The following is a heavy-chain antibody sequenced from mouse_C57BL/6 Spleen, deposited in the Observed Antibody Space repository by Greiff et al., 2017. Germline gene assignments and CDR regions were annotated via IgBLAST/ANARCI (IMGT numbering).Heavy chain of an antibody. CDR1: GYAFSSSW. CDR3: AQDWSYSSDS. Sequence: VQLQQSGPELVKPGASVKISCKASGYAFSSSWMNWVKQRPGKGLEWIGRIYPGDGDTNYNGKFKGKATMTADKSYSTPSMHLCSPTSEDSAVSSSAQDWSYSSDSWGHGTPLSVSS. CDR2: IYPGDGDT. J-gene: IGHJ2*01. V-gene: IGHV1-82*01. D-gene: IGHD4-1*01.